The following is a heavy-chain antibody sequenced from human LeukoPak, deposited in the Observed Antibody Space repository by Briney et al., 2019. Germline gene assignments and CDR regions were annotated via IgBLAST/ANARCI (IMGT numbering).Heavy chain of an antibody. CDR2: IIPIFGTA. CDR3: ARTGDFGTGWFDP. J-gene: IGHJ5*02. Sequence: SVKVSCKASGGTFSSYAISWVRQAPGQGLEWMGGIIPIFGTANYAQKFQGRVTITTDESTSTAYMELSSLRSEDAAVYYCARTGDFGTGWFDPWGQGTLVTVSS. V-gene: IGHV1-69*05. CDR1: GGTFSSYA. D-gene: IGHD4-17*01.